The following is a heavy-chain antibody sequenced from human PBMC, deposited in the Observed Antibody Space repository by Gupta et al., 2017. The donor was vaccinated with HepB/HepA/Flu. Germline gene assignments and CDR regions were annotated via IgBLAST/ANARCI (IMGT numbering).Heavy chain of an antibody. CDR3: AKDMGSGYYFDY. Sequence: DVQLVESGGGLVQPGRSLRLSCAASGLIFDDYAMHWVRQAPGKGLEGVSGISWNSGSLGYTDSVKGRFTISRDNAKNSLYLQMNSLRAEDTALYYCAKDMGSGYYFDYWGQGTLVTVSS. CDR1: GLIFDDYA. J-gene: IGHJ4*02. CDR2: ISWNSGSL. D-gene: IGHD6-19*01. V-gene: IGHV3-9*01.